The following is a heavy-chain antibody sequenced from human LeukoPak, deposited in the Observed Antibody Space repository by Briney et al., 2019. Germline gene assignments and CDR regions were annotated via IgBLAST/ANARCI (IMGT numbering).Heavy chain of an antibody. CDR1: GGTFSSYA. V-gene: IGHV1-69*05. CDR3: ARAREGVLYYYYMDV. Sequence: SVKVSCKASGGTFSSYAVSWVRQAPGQGLEWMGGIIPIFGTANYAQKFQGRVTITTDESTSTAYMELSSLRSEDTAVYYCARAREGVLYYYYMDVWGKGTTVTVSS. D-gene: IGHD1-26*01. CDR2: IIPIFGTA. J-gene: IGHJ6*03.